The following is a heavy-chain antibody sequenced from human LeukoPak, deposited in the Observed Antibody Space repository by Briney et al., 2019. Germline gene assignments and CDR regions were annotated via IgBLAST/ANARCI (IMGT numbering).Heavy chain of an antibody. CDR3: ARSSVWDYYDSSGYLDAFDI. V-gene: IGHV1-2*02. D-gene: IGHD3-22*01. CDR1: GYTFTGYY. CDR2: INPNSGGT. Sequence: ASVKVSCKASGYTFTGYYMHWVRQAPGQGLEWMGWINPNSGGTNYAQKFQGRVTMTRDTSISTAYMELSRLRSDDTAVYYCARSSVWDYYDSSGYLDAFDIWGQGTMVTVS. J-gene: IGHJ3*02.